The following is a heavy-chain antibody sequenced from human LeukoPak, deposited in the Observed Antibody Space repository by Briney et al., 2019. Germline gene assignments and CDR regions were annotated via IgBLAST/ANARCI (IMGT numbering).Heavy chain of an antibody. D-gene: IGHD3-10*01. CDR3: ARDPWDYYGSGSYYYYYGMDV. J-gene: IGHJ6*02. V-gene: IGHV4-4*07. CDR1: GGSIARYY. Sequence: PSETPSPTCTVAGGSIARYYGGWIRQPARKGLEWIGRIYTRGSTKHNPSLTSRVTMSVDTSKNPFSLTLSSVPAVDTAVYYCARDPWDYYGSGSYYYYYGMDVWGQGTTVTVSS. CDR2: IYTRGST.